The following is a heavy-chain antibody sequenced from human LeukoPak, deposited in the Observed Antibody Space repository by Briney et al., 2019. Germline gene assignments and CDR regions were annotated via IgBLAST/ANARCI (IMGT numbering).Heavy chain of an antibody. CDR2: IYYSGST. CDR1: GGSISSYY. J-gene: IGHJ4*02. D-gene: IGHD5-18*01. V-gene: IGHV4-4*07. CDR3: AREGMGYSLFDY. Sequence: PSETLSLTCTVSGGSISSYYWSWIRQPAGKGLEWIGSIYYSGSTYYNPSLKSRVTISVDTSKNQFSLKLSSVTAADTAVYYCAREGMGYSLFDYWGQGTLVTVSS.